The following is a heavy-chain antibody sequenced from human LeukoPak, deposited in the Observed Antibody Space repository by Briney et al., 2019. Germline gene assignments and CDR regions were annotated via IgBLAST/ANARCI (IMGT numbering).Heavy chain of an antibody. CDR1: GGSFSGYY. Sequence: SETLSLTCAVYGGSFSGYYWSWIRQPPGKGLEWIGEINHSGSTNYNPSLKSRVTISVDTSKNQFSLKLSSVTAADTAVYHCVNDYGGNSDYWGQGTLVTVSS. V-gene: IGHV4-34*01. CDR3: VNDYGGNSDY. D-gene: IGHD4-23*01. CDR2: INHSGST. J-gene: IGHJ4*02.